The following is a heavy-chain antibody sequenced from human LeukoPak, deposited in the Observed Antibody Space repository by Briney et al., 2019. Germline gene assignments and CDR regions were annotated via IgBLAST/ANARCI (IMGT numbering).Heavy chain of an antibody. Sequence: GGSLRLSCAASGFTFNSYAMHWVRQAPGKGLEWVALISYDGSSEYYADSVKGRFTISRDNSRNTLYLQMNSLRAEDTAVYYCVRDSSVLSYYSDYWGQGTLVSVSS. CDR2: ISYDGSSE. CDR1: GFTFNSYA. CDR3: VRDSSVLSYYSDY. J-gene: IGHJ4*02. D-gene: IGHD6-19*01. V-gene: IGHV3-30-3*01.